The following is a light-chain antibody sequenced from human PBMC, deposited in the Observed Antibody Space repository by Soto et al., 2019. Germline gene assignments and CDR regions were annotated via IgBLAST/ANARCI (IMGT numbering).Light chain of an antibody. J-gene: IGLJ2*01. CDR3: GTWDGSLSAGV. Sequence: QSVLTQPPSVSAAAGQKVTISCSGSNSNIGKNYVSWYQQFPGTAPKLLIYDNNKRPSGIPDRFSASKSGTSATLDITGLQTGDEADYYCGTWDGSLSAGVFGGGTKLTVL. V-gene: IGLV1-51*01. CDR1: NSNIGKNY. CDR2: DNN.